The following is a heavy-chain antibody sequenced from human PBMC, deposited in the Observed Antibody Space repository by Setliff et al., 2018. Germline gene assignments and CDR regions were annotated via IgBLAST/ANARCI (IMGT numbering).Heavy chain of an antibody. CDR3: ARSPAVLGIVYLDP. Sequence: SVKVSCKASGDSFNSYAISWVRQAPGQGLEWMGGIIPMFGTPAYAQKFQDRVTITTDESTSTAYMELDSRRSEDTAVYYCARSPAVLGIVYLDPWGQGTLVTVSS. CDR2: IIPMFGTP. CDR1: GDSFNSYA. D-gene: IGHD2-15*01. V-gene: IGHV1-69*05. J-gene: IGHJ5*02.